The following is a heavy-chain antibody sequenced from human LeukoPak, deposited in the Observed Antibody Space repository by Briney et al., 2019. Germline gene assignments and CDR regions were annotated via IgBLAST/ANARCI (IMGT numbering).Heavy chain of an antibody. J-gene: IGHJ6*02. V-gene: IGHV4-31*03. Sequence: SQTLSLTCTVSGGSISSGGYYWSWIRQHPGKGLEWIGYIYYSGSTYYNPSLKSRVTISVDTSKNQFSLKLSSVTAADTAVYYCASGLSGYYCSGGSCYSRYGMDVWGQGTTVTVSS. CDR2: IYYSGST. CDR1: GGSISSGGYY. D-gene: IGHD2-15*01. CDR3: ASGLSGYYCSGGSCYSRYGMDV.